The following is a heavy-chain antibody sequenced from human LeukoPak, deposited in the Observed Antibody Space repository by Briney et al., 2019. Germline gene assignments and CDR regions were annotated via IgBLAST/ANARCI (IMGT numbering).Heavy chain of an antibody. CDR1: GFTFSSYG. CDR2: IWYDGSNE. V-gene: IGHV3-33*01. Sequence: GRSLRLSCAASGFTFSSYGMNWVRQAPGKGLEWVAVIWYDGSNEYYVDSVKGRFTISRDNSKNTLYLQMNSLRVGDTAVYYCAAGDPVSYWGQGTLVSVSS. CDR3: AAGDPVSY. D-gene: IGHD4-17*01. J-gene: IGHJ4*02.